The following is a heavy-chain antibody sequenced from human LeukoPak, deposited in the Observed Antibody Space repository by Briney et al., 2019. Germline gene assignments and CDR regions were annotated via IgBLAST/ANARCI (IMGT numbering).Heavy chain of an antibody. Sequence: SETLSLTCTVSGYSISNGYYWGWVRQPPGKGLEWIGSIYHSGSTYYNPSLKSRVTISVDTSKNQFSLKLSSVTAADTAVYYCARIDYDFWSGYYSSFDYWGQGTLVTVSS. CDR1: GYSISNGYY. V-gene: IGHV4-38-2*02. CDR2: IYHSGST. J-gene: IGHJ4*02. CDR3: ARIDYDFWSGYYSSFDY. D-gene: IGHD3-3*01.